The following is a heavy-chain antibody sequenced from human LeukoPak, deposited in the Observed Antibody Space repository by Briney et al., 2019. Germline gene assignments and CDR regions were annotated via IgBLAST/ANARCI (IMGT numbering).Heavy chain of an antibody. CDR3: ARRSPVLLWFGESHYFDY. Sequence: SETLSLTCTVSGGSISSSSYYWGWIRQPPGKGLEWIVSIYYSGSTYYNPSLKSRVTISVDTSKNQFSLKLSSVTAADTAVYYCARRSPVLLWFGESHYFDYWGQGTLVTVSS. J-gene: IGHJ4*02. V-gene: IGHV4-39*01. D-gene: IGHD3-10*01. CDR1: GGSISSSSYY. CDR2: IYYSGST.